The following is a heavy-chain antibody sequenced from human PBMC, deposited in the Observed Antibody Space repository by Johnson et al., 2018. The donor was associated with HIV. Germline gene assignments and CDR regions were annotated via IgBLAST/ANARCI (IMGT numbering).Heavy chain of an antibody. CDR1: GFIFNDYP. J-gene: IGHJ3*02. D-gene: IGHD3-10*01. CDR2: IKSRTDGGTT. Sequence: VQLVESGGGVVQPGRSLRLSCAASGFIFNDYPMYWVRQAPGKGLEWVGHIKSRTDGGTTDYAAPVKGRFTISRDDSKNTQYLQMNSLKTEDTAVYYCTTDAPITMVRGVIGVTFDIWGQGTMVTVSS. V-gene: IGHV3-15*07. CDR3: TTDAPITMVRGVIGVTFDI.